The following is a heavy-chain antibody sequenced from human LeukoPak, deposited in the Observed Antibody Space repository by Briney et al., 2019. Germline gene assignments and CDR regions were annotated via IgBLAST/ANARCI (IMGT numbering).Heavy chain of an antibody. CDR3: ASDYPLFYYYMDV. J-gene: IGHJ6*03. CDR1: GFTFSSYW. Sequence: GSLRLSCAASGFTFSSYWMSWVRQAPGKGLEWVANIKQDGSEKYYVDSVKGRFTISRDNAKNSLYLQMNSLRAEDTAIYYCASDYPLFYYYMDVWGKGTTVTVSS. V-gene: IGHV3-7*03. CDR2: IKQDGSEK.